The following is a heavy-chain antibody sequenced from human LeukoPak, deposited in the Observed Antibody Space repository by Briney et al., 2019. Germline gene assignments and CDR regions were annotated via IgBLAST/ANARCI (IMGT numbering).Heavy chain of an antibody. D-gene: IGHD4-23*01. J-gene: IGHJ5*02. CDR2: IIPIFGAA. CDR3: ARSPFTVVTPNNWFDP. V-gene: IGHV1-69*06. Sequence: SVKVSCKASGGTFSSYAISWVRQAPGQGLEWMGRIIPIFGAANYAQKFQGRVTITADKSTSTAYMELSSLRSEDTAVYYCARSPFTVVTPNNWFDPWGQGTLVTVSS. CDR1: GGTFSSYA.